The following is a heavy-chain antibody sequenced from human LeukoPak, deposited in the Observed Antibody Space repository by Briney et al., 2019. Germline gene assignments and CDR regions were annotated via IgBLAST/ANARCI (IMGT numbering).Heavy chain of an antibody. CDR2: INHSGST. CDR3: ASEGYGYNRNHGRLVY. J-gene: IGHJ4*02. CDR1: GGSFSGYY. Sequence: SETLSLTCAVYGGSFSGYYWSWIRQPPGKGLEWIGEINHSGSTNYNPSLKSRVTISVDTSKNQFSLKLSSVTAADTAAYYCASEGYGYNRNHGRLVYWGQGTLVTVSS. D-gene: IGHD1-14*01. V-gene: IGHV4-34*01.